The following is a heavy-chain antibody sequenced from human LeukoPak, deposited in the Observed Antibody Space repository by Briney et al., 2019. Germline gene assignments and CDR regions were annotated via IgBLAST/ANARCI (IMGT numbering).Heavy chain of an antibody. V-gene: IGHV4-38-2*02. J-gene: IGHJ4*02. CDR2: IYYSGST. CDR3: ARHGRLEWLLSLSYYFDY. Sequence: PSETLSLTCTVSGYSISSGYYWGWIRQPPGKGLEWIGSIYYSGSTYYNPSLKSRVTISVDTSKNQFSLKLSSVTAADTAVYYCARHGRLEWLLSLSYYFDYWGQGTLVTVSS. CDR1: GYSISSGYY. D-gene: IGHD3-3*01.